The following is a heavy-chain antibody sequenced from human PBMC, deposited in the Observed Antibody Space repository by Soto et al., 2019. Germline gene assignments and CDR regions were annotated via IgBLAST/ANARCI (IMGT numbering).Heavy chain of an antibody. Sequence: GGSLRLSCAASGFTFSNAWMNWVRQAPGKGLEWVGRIKSKTDGGTTDYAAPVKGRFTISRDDSKNTLYLQMNSLKTEDTAVYYRTTTPDSSGYYYYYGMDVWGQGTTVTVSS. CDR3: TTTPDSSGYYYYYGMDV. CDR2: IKSKTDGGTT. J-gene: IGHJ6*02. V-gene: IGHV3-15*07. CDR1: GFTFSNAW. D-gene: IGHD3-22*01.